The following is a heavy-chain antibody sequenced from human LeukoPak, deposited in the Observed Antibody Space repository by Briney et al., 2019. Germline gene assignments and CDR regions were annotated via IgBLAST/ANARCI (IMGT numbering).Heavy chain of an antibody. D-gene: IGHD5-24*01. CDR1: GFTVSSNY. J-gene: IGHJ4*02. V-gene: IGHV3-53*01. Sequence: GGSLRLSCAASGFTVSSNYMSWVRQAPGKGLEWVSVIYSGGSTYYADSVKGRFTISRDNSKNTLYLQMNSLRAEDTAVYYCAHTKVEMATIVGGLDYWGQGTLVTVSS. CDR3: AHTKVEMATIVGGLDY. CDR2: IYSGGST.